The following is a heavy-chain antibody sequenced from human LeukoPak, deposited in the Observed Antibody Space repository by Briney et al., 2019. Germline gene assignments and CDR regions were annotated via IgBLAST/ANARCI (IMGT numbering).Heavy chain of an antibody. CDR3: AKDSAELQLVRDFDY. CDR2: MSASGGST. D-gene: IGHD6-13*01. Sequence: PGGSLRLSCAASGFTFSSYAMSWVRQAPGTGLEWVSSMSASGGSTYYADSVKGRFTVSRDNSKNTLYLQMNSLRAEDTAVYYCAKDSAELQLVRDFDYWGQGTLVTVSS. V-gene: IGHV3-23*01. J-gene: IGHJ4*02. CDR1: GFTFSSYA.